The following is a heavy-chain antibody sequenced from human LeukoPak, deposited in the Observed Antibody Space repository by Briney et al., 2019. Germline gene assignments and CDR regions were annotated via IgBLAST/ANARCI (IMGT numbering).Heavy chain of an antibody. Sequence: PGGSLRLSCAASGLTFSSYSMNWVRQAPGKGLEWVSYISSSNSTIYYADSVKGRFTISRDNAKNSLYLQMNSLRAEDTAVYYCAREAMIGVPWGQGTLVTVSS. CDR1: GLTFSSYS. J-gene: IGHJ5*02. CDR3: AREAMIGVP. D-gene: IGHD3-10*02. V-gene: IGHV3-48*04. CDR2: ISSSNSTI.